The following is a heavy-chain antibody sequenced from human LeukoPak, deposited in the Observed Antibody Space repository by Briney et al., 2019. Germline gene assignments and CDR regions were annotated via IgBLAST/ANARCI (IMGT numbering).Heavy chain of an antibody. CDR1: GFIFSNSA. J-gene: IGHJ4*02. Sequence: GGSLRLSCAASGFIFSNSAMSWVRQAPGRGLEWVSAISGSGGSTYYADSVKGRFTISRGNSKNTLYVQMNTLRAEDTAVYYCVKGSTDVRPYYFDYWGQGTLVTVSS. CDR3: VKGSTDVRPYYFDY. CDR2: ISGSGGST. V-gene: IGHV3-23*01. D-gene: IGHD5/OR15-5a*01.